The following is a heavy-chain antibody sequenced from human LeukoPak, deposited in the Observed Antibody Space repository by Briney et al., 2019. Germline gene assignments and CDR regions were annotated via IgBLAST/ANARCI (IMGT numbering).Heavy chain of an antibody. D-gene: IGHD1-14*01. CDR2: IYSAGST. CDR1: GFTFSDYY. Sequence: PGGSLRLSCAASGFTFSDYYMSWIRQAPGKGLEWVSVIYSAGSTYYADSVKGRFSISRDNSKNTLYLQMNSLRVEDTAVYYCARDLSPWETRNPDAFDIWGQGTMVTVSS. CDR3: ARDLSPWETRNPDAFDI. V-gene: IGHV3-53*01. J-gene: IGHJ3*02.